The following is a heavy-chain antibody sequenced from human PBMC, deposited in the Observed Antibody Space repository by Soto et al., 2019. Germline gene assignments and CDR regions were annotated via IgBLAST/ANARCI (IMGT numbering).Heavy chain of an antibody. Sequence: PGGSLRLSCAASGFTFSTYAMHWVRQAPGKGLEYVSAISSNGGVTYYANSVKGRFTISRDNSKNTLYLQMGSLRAEDMAVYYCARVSYYDSRGYCDYWGQGTLVTVSS. V-gene: IGHV3-64*01. D-gene: IGHD3-22*01. J-gene: IGHJ4*02. CDR1: GFTFSTYA. CDR2: ISSNGGVT. CDR3: ARVSYYDSRGYCDY.